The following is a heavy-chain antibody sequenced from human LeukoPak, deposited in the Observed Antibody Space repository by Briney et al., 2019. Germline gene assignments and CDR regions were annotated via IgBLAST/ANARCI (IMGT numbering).Heavy chain of an antibody. CDR3: ARDLTGAVFDF. J-gene: IGHJ4*02. D-gene: IGHD1-26*01. Sequence: GGSLRLSCAASGFTFSRYWMHWVRQVPGKGLVCVSRITSDGSSTSYADSVRGRFTISRDNAKNTVYLQMNSLRAEDTAVYYCARDLTGAVFDFWGQGTLVTVSS. CDR2: ITSDGSST. CDR1: GFTFSRYW. V-gene: IGHV3-74*01.